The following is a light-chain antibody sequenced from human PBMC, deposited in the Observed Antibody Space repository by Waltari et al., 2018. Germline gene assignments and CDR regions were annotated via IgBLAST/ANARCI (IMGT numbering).Light chain of an antibody. J-gene: IGKJ4*01. CDR3: QQYNDWPPLT. CDR1: QSVSSF. V-gene: IGKV3-15*01. Sequence: EVVMTQSPATLSLSPGERATLSCRASQSVSSFLAWYQQKPGQAPRLLIYGASTRATGSPARVSGSGSGTEFTLTISSLQSEDFAVYYCQQYNDWPPLTFGGRTKVEIK. CDR2: GAS.